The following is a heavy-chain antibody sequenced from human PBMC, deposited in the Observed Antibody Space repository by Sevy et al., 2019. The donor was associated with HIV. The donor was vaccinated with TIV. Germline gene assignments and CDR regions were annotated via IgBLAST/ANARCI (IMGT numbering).Heavy chain of an antibody. CDR1: GGSITTGPYY. CDR3: AKSLKAWYDFPAFDH. Sequence: SETLSLTCSISGGSITTGPYYWAWIRQSPGKGPEWLGSMYGTVEPNGNTYYNPTLKTRIDMSMDKSNNRFALSLRSVIAADTAVYFCAKSLKAWYDFPAFDHWSQGIPVTVFS. J-gene: IGHJ4*02. CDR2: MYGTVEPNGNT. D-gene: IGHD1-20*01. V-gene: IGHV4-39*02.